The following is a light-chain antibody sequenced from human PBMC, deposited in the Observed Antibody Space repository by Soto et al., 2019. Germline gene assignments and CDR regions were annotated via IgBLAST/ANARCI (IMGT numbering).Light chain of an antibody. CDR1: SSDVGGYDW. CDR2: DVS. V-gene: IGLV2-14*03. Sequence: QSVLTQPASVSGSPGQSITISCTGTSSDVGGYDWVAWYQQHPGKAPKLMICDVSIRPSGVSDRFSGSKSGNTASLTISGLQAEDEADYYGSSYTSSSSVVFGGGTKLTVL. J-gene: IGLJ3*02. CDR3: SSYTSSSSVV.